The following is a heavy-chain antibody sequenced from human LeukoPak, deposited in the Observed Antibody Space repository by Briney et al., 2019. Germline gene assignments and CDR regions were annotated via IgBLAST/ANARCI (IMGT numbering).Heavy chain of an antibody. Sequence: PSETLSLTCTVSGGSISSGSYYWSWIRQPAGKGLEWIGRIYTSGSTNYNPSLKSRVTISVDTSKNQFSLKLSSVTAADTAVYYCARDSITMVRGTGHYFDYWGQGTLVTVSS. CDR2: IYTSGST. J-gene: IGHJ4*02. CDR1: GGSISSGSYY. CDR3: ARDSITMVRGTGHYFDY. D-gene: IGHD3-10*01. V-gene: IGHV4-61*02.